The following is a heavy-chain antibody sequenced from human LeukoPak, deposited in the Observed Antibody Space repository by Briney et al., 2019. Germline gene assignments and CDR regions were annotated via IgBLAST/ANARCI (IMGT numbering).Heavy chain of an antibody. CDR1: GGSISSGSYY. J-gene: IGHJ4*02. V-gene: IGHV4-61*02. CDR2: IYTSGST. D-gene: IGHD5-18*01. CDR3: ARLTWDTTMVRYYFDF. Sequence: PSQTLSLTCTVSGGSISSGSYYWSWIRQPAGKGLEWTGRIYTSGSTSYNPSLKSRVTISLDTSKNQFSLKLSSVTAADTAVYYCARLTWDTTMVRYYFDFWGQGTLVTVSS.